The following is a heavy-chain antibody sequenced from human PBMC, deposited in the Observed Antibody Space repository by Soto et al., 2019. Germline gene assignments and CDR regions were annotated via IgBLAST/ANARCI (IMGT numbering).Heavy chain of an antibody. D-gene: IGHD2-2*01. V-gene: IGHV3-23*01. CDR2: ISGSGGST. Sequence: PGGSLRLSCAASGFTFSSYAMSWVRQAPGKGLEWVSAISGSGGSTYYADSVKGRFTISRDNSKNTLYLQMNSLRAEDTAVYYCAKFGYQVVPAAPNWFDPWGQGTLVTVSS. CDR1: GFTFSSYA. J-gene: IGHJ5*02. CDR3: AKFGYQVVPAAPNWFDP.